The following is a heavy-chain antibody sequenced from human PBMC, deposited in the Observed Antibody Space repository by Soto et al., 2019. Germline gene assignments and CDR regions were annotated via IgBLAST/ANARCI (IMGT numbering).Heavy chain of an antibody. CDR3: ANSAGKFFGVEIGMEV. CDR1: GFTFSSYG. D-gene: IGHD3-3*01. CDR2: ISYDGSNK. V-gene: IGHV3-30*18. Sequence: GWSLRLSCAASGFTFSSYGMHWVRQAPGKGLEWVAVISYDGSNKYYADSVKGRFTISRDNSKNTLYLQMNSLRAEDTAVYYCANSAGKFFGVEIGMEVCAQGTTVT. J-gene: IGHJ6*02.